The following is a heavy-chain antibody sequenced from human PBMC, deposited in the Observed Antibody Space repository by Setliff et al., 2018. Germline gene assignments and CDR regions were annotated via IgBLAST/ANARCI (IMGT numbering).Heavy chain of an antibody. CDR3: ASSSGWIPWIQH. J-gene: IGHJ1*01. Sequence: GGSLRLSCAASGFTFYNTWMTWVRQTPGKGLEWVASISSDSTYIYYADSVQGRFTISRDNAKNSLFLQMNNLRAEDTALYYCASSSGWIPWIQHWGPGTLVTVSS. V-gene: IGHV3-21*01. D-gene: IGHD3-10*01. CDR2: ISSDSTYI. CDR1: GFTFYNTW.